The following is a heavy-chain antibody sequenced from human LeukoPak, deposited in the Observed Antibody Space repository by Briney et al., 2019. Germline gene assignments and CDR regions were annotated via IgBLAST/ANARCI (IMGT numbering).Heavy chain of an antibody. Sequence: SETLSLTCSVSGGSISSGAYYWSWIRQHPGKGLEWIGYIFYSGSTTYNPSLKSRITISMDTSKNHFSLKLTSVTAADTAAYYCARERRGSGYYSDAFDVWGQGTTVIVSS. CDR2: IFYSGST. J-gene: IGHJ3*01. V-gene: IGHV4-31*03. CDR3: ARERRGSGYYSDAFDV. D-gene: IGHD2/OR15-2a*01. CDR1: GGSISSGAYY.